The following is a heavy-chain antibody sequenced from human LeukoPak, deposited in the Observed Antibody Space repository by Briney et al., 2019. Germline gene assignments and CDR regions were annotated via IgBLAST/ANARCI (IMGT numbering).Heavy chain of an antibody. V-gene: IGHV4-34*01. J-gene: IGHJ4*02. CDR2: INHSGNT. Sequence: SETLSLTCAVYGGSFSYYYWSWIRQPPGKGLEWIGEINHSGNTNYNPSLKSRVTISLDTSKNQFSLKLSSVTAADTAVYYCCLGGGFDYWGQGTLVTVSS. CDR1: GGSFSYYY. D-gene: IGHD2-15*01. CDR3: CLGGGFDY.